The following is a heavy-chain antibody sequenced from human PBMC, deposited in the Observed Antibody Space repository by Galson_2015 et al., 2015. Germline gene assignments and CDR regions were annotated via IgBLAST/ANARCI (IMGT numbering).Heavy chain of an antibody. D-gene: IGHD3-9*01. Sequence: SLRLSCAASGFTVSTNYMTWVRQAPGKGLEWLSIIYSGGSTYYADSVKGRFAISRDNSKNTLDLQMNSLRAEDTVVYYCATVTKPLRYFDSWGQGTLVTVAS. V-gene: IGHV3-53*01. CDR3: ATVTKPLRYFDS. J-gene: IGHJ4*02. CDR2: IYSGGST. CDR1: GFTVSTNY.